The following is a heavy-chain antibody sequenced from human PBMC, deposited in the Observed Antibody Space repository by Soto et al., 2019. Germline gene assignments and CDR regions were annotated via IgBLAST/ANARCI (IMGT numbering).Heavy chain of an antibody. Sequence: EVQLVESGGGSVQPGGSLRLSCAASGFTVSSNYMSWFRQAPGRGLEWVSSIYSIGSADYADSVKGRFTISRDNSKNTMYLQMNSLRAVDTAVYYCAAGDYASGSRDYWGQGTLVTISS. CDR2: IYSIGSA. D-gene: IGHD3-10*01. CDR3: AAGDYASGSRDY. J-gene: IGHJ4*02. V-gene: IGHV3-66*01. CDR1: GFTVSSNY.